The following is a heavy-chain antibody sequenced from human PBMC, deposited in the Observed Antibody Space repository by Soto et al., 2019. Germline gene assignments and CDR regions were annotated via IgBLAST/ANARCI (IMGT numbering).Heavy chain of an antibody. CDR2: ISGSGGST. Sequence: XASLRLSCAASGFSFSNYGMSGVRQAPGKGLEWVSSISGSGGSTYYADSVKGRFTISRDNSKNTLYLQMNNLRAEDTAVFYCAKYARVRLTTGFDYWGQGTLVTVSS. J-gene: IGHJ4*02. CDR3: AKYARVRLTTGFDY. CDR1: GFSFSNYG. V-gene: IGHV3-23*01. D-gene: IGHD4-4*01.